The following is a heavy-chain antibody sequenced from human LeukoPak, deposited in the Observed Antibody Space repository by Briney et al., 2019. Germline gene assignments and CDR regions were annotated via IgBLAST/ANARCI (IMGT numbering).Heavy chain of an antibody. V-gene: IGHV3-74*01. CDR1: GFTFSSDW. D-gene: IGHD4/OR15-4a*01. Sequence: GGSLRLSCAASGFTFSSDWMHWVRQGPGKGLVWASRINGDGTKTLYADSVKGRFTISRDNAKNTLYLQMNSLRVEDTAVYYCARGAGHSENWGQGTLVTVSS. CDR2: INGDGTKT. CDR3: ARGAGHSEN. J-gene: IGHJ4*02.